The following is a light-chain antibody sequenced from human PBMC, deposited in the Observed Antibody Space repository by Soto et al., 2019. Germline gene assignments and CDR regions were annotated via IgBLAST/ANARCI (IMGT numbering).Light chain of an antibody. CDR1: QSVSSN. Sequence: EIVMTQSPATLSVSPGERATLSCRASQSVSSNLAWYQQKPGQAPRLLIYGASTRATGIPARFSGSGSGTEFTLTISSLQFEDFAVYYCQQYNSWPRTFGQGTKV. CDR3: QQYNSWPRT. J-gene: IGKJ1*01. CDR2: GAS. V-gene: IGKV3-15*01.